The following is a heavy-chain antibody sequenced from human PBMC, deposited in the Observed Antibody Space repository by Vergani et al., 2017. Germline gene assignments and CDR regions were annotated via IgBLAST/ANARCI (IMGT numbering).Heavy chain of an antibody. CDR1: EYSFGNYW. D-gene: IGHD1-1*01. CDR3: ARHTTYTDS. J-gene: IGHJ4*02. V-gene: IGHV5-51*01. Sequence: EVELVQSGPEMRTPGESLKISCKGSEYSFGNYWIGWVRQMPGKGLEWMGIIYPADSDTRYSPSFQGPVTISADKSISTAFLQWDSLKASDTALYYCARHTTYTDSWGQGTLVTVSS. CDR2: IYPADSDT.